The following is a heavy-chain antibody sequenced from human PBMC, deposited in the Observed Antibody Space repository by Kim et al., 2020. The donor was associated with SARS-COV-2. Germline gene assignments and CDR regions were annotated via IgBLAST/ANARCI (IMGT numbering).Heavy chain of an antibody. Sequence: DGRAINYGDSVRRRVTNSKDDAETTLYLQMNSLRAEDTGVYYCARARFDPWGQGTLVTVSS. J-gene: IGHJ5*02. V-gene: IGHV3-74*01. CDR3: ARARFDP. CDR2: DGRAI.